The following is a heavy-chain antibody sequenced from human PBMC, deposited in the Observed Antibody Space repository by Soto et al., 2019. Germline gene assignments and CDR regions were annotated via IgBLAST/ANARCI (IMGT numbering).Heavy chain of an antibody. V-gene: IGHV3-11*05. Sequence: QVQLVESGGGLVKPGGSLSLSCAASGFTFSDYYMTWIRQAPGKGLEWVSHISSSSTYTDYTDSVKGRFTISRDNAKNSLYLQMNSLRTEDTAAYYCARENGGSSYDWGQGTMVTVSS. CDR3: ARENGGSSYD. J-gene: IGHJ4*02. D-gene: IGHD6-6*01. CDR2: ISSSSTYT. CDR1: GFTFSDYY.